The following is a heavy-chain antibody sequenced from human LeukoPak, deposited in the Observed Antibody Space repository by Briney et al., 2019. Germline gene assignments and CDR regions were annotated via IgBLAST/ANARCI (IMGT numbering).Heavy chain of an antibody. D-gene: IGHD3-10*02. Sequence: GGSLRLSCAASGFPFSSYEMTWVRKAPGKGLEWVSYISSSGSTIYYADSVKGRFTISRDNAKNSLYLQMNSLRAEDTAVYYCAELGITMIGGVWGKGTTVTISS. J-gene: IGHJ6*04. CDR1: GFPFSSYE. CDR3: AELGITMIGGV. V-gene: IGHV3-48*03. CDR2: ISSSGSTI.